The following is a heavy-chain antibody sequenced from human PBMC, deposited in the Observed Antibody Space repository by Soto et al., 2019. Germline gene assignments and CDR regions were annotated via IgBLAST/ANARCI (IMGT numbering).Heavy chain of an antibody. CDR3: ARGLHSLFDY. D-gene: IGHD2-21*01. CDR2: IWYDGNNK. Sequence: ESGGGVVQPGGSLRLSCAASGFTFSNYGMHWVRQAPGKGLEWVAVIWYDGNNKYYADSVKGRFTISRDNSNNTLYVQMTSLRAEATAVYYCARGLHSLFDYWGQGTLVTVSS. CDR1: GFTFSNYG. J-gene: IGHJ4*02. V-gene: IGHV3-33*01.